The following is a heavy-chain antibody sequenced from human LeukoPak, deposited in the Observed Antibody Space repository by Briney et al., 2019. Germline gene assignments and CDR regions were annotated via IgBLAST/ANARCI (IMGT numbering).Heavy chain of an antibody. CDR2: FDPEDGET. CDR1: GYTLTELS. V-gene: IGHV1-24*01. Sequence: APVKVSCKVSGYTLTELSMHWVRQAPGKGLEWMGGFDPEDGETIYAQKFQGRVTMTEDTSTDTAYMELSSLRSEDTAVYYCATGGYGGKSYPFDYWGQGTLVTVSS. CDR3: ATGGYGGKSYPFDY. J-gene: IGHJ4*02. D-gene: IGHD4-23*01.